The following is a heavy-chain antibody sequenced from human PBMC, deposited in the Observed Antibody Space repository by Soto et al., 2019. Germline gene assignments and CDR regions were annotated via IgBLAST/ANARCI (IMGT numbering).Heavy chain of an antibody. V-gene: IGHV4-31*03. CDR2: IYYSGST. CDR3: ARDVDYGDYARPDYGMDV. J-gene: IGHJ6*02. Sequence: PSETLSLTCPVSGGTISSGGYYWSWIRQHPGKGLEWIGYIYYSGSTYYNPSLKSRVTISVDTSKNQFSLKLSSVTAADTAVYYCARDVDYGDYARPDYGMDVWGQGTTVTVSS. CDR1: GGTISSGGYY. D-gene: IGHD4-17*01.